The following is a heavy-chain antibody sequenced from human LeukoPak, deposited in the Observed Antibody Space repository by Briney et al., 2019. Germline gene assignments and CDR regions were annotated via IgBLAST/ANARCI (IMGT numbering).Heavy chain of an antibody. D-gene: IGHD3-10*01. V-gene: IGHV3-74*03. CDR2: ITGDGSST. Sequence: GGSLRLSGAASGFTFSSYNMHWVRQGPGKGLVWFSRITGDGSSTTYADSVRGRFTISRDNAKNTVYLQMNSLSADDTAVYYCAKYFGPGTYAVDYWGQGTLVTVSS. CDR1: GFTFSSYN. CDR3: AKYFGPGTYAVDY. J-gene: IGHJ4*02.